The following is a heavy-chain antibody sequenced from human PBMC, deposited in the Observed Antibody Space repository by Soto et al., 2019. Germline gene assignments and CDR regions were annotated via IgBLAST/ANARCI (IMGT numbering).Heavy chain of an antibody. J-gene: IGHJ6*02. CDR3: VSAEQYSRNGMDV. CDR1: EFTFSNYG. D-gene: IGHD6-19*01. CDR2: ILNDGSNR. V-gene: IGHV3-33*01. Sequence: QVQLVESGGGVVQPGRSLRLSCAASEFTFSNYGMHWVRQAPGKELEWVAVILNDGSNRYHADSVKDRFTISREKSKKLLYLQISSLRAEETAMYYCVSAEQYSRNGMDVWRQGTTVTV.